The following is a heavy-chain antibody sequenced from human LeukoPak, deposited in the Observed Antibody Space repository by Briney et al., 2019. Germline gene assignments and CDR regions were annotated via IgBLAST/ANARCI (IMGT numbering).Heavy chain of an antibody. CDR2: LKQDGSEK. V-gene: IGHV3-7*01. CDR1: GFTFSAYW. CDR3: ARDDGFSSGSGIYQNYFDH. J-gene: IGHJ4*02. D-gene: IGHD3-10*01. Sequence: GGSLRLSCAASGFTFSAYWMSWVRQAPGKGLEGVANLKQDGSEKYYVDSVKGRFTISRDNAKNSLYLQMNSLRAEDTAVYYCARDDGFSSGSGIYQNYFDHWGQGILVTVSP.